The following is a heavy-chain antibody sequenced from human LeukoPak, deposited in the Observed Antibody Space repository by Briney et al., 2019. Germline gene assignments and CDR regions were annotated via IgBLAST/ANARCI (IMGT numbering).Heavy chain of an antibody. D-gene: IGHD2-15*01. CDR1: GFIFSSYA. V-gene: IGHV3-33*06. CDR2: IWYDGSDK. J-gene: IGHJ6*03. Sequence: PGGSLRLSCAAPGFIFSSYAMHWVRQAPGKGLEWVALIWYDGSDKYHADSVKGRFTISRDNSKNTLYLQMNSLRVEDTAVYYCAKGLHMDVWGKGTTGTVSS. CDR3: AKGLHMDV.